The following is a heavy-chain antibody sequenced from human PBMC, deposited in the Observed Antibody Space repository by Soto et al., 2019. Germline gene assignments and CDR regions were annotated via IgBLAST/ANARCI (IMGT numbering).Heavy chain of an antibody. Sequence: GESLRISCRGSGYSFTSYWISWVRQIPGKGLEWMGRIDPSDSYTNYSPSFQGHVTISADKSISTAYLQWSSLKASDTAMYYCARQGYDSSGYLGYYFDYWGQGTLVTASS. D-gene: IGHD3-22*01. CDR3: ARQGYDSSGYLGYYFDY. J-gene: IGHJ4*02. CDR2: IDPSDSYT. V-gene: IGHV5-10-1*01. CDR1: GYSFTSYW.